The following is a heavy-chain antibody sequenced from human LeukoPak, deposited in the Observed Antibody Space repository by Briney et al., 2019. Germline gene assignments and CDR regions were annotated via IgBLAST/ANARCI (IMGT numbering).Heavy chain of an antibody. V-gene: IGHV4-34*01. CDR3: ARAAPMVRGGRTNYYYYYMDV. CDR1: GGSFTSDY. D-gene: IGHD3-10*01. J-gene: IGHJ6*03. Sequence: PPETLSLTCIVSGGSFTSDYWSWIRQPPGKGLEWIGEINHSGSTNYNPSLKSRVSISVDTSKNQFSLKLSSVTAADTAVYYCARAAPMVRGGRTNYYYYYMDVWGKGTTVTISS. CDR2: INHSGST.